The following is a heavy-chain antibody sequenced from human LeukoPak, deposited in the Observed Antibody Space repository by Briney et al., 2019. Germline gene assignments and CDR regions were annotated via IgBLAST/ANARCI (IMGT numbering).Heavy chain of an antibody. CDR3: ARSSGYSSGWYDLYFQH. J-gene: IGHJ1*01. CDR2: IYHSGST. CDR1: GGSISSSNW. Sequence: SGTLSLTCAVSGGSISSSNWWSGVRQPPGKGLEWIGEIYHSGSTNYNPSLKSRVTISVDKSKNQFSLKLSSVTAADTAVYHCARSSGYSSGWYDLYFQHWGQGTLVTVSS. D-gene: IGHD6-19*01. V-gene: IGHV4-4*02.